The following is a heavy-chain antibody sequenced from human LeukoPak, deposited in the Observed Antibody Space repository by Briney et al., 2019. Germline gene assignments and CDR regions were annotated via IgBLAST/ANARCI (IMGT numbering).Heavy chain of an antibody. V-gene: IGHV3-7*01. CDR3: ARGRVLAVAAFDY. Sequence: QPGGSLRLSCAASGFTFSSYWMSWVRQAPGKGLEWVANIKEGGSEKYYVDSVKGRFTISRDNAKNSLYLQMNSLRAEDTAVYYCARGRVLAVAAFDYWGQGTLVTVSS. D-gene: IGHD6-19*01. J-gene: IGHJ4*02. CDR2: IKEGGSEK. CDR1: GFTFSSYW.